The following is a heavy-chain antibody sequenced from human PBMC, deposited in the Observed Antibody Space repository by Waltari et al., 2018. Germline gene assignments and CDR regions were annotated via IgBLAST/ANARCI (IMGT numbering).Heavy chain of an antibody. V-gene: IGHV1-69*11. CDR1: GGTFSSYA. CDR2: INPNLGTA. CDR3: AREVSGRGTIDY. D-gene: IGHD2-2*01. Sequence: QVQLVQSGAEVKKPGSSVKVSCKASGGTFSSYAISWVRQAPGQGLEWLGRINPNLGTANLGQKVQGKGKDPTDESTSTAYMELSSLRSEDTAVYYCAREVSGRGTIDYWGQGTLVTVSS. J-gene: IGHJ4*02.